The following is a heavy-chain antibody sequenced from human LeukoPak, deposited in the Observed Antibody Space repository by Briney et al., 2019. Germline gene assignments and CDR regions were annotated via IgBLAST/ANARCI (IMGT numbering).Heavy chain of an antibody. D-gene: IGHD2-21*01. CDR2: INPNSGGT. J-gene: IGHJ6*02. Sequence: ASVKVSCKASGYTFTGYYMHWVRQAPGQGLEWMGWINPNSGGTNYAQKFQGRVTMTRDTSISTAYMELSRLRSDDTAVYYCARELPGGYYYGMDVWGQGTTVTVCS. V-gene: IGHV1-2*02. CDR1: GYTFTGYY. CDR3: ARELPGGYYYGMDV.